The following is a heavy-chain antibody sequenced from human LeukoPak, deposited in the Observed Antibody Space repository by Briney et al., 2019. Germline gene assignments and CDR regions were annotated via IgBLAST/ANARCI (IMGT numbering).Heavy chain of an antibody. Sequence: GGSLRLSCAASGFTFSSYAMHWVRQAPGKGLEWVAVISFDGSNKYYADSVKGRFTISRDNSKNTLYLQMNSLRAEDTAVYYCARVGSPYCTSTSCYTSSRGDYFDYWGQEPRSPSPQ. D-gene: IGHD2-2*02. CDR2: ISFDGSNK. J-gene: IGHJ4*01. CDR1: GFTFSSYA. V-gene: IGHV3-30-3*01. CDR3: ARVGSPYCTSTSCYTSSRGDYFDY.